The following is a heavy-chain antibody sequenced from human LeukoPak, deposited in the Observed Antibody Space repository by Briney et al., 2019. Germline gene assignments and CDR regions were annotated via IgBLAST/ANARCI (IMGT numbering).Heavy chain of an antibody. V-gene: IGHV3-53*01. D-gene: IGHD1-26*01. CDR3: AKGSPGSYGLIDY. Sequence: GGSLRLSCAAAGFTVSGTYMSWVRQAPGKGLEWVSVIYTCGSTYYADSVKGRFTISRENSKNTLYVQMNSLRAEDTAVYYCAKGSPGSYGLIDYWGRGTLVTVSS. CDR2: IYTCGST. CDR1: GFTVSGTY. J-gene: IGHJ4*02.